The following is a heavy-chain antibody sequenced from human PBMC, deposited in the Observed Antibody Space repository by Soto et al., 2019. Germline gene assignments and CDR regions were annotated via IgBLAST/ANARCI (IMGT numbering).Heavy chain of an antibody. V-gene: IGHV1-24*01. CDR3: ATDPPYSSSSRDFDY. J-gene: IGHJ4*02. CDR2: FDPEDGET. CDR1: GYTLTELS. Sequence: GVSVKVSCKVSGYTLTELSMHWVRQAPGKGLEWMGGFDPEDGETIYAQKFQGRVTMTEDTSTDTAYMELSSLRSEDTAVYYCATDPPYSSSSRDFDYWGQGTLVTVSS. D-gene: IGHD6-6*01.